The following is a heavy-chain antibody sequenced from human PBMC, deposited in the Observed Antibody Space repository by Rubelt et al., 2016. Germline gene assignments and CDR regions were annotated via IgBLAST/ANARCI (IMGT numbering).Heavy chain of an antibody. CDR2: IYPGHSDT. J-gene: IGHJ5*02. V-gene: IGHV5-51*01. CDR3: ARVTTVTNDNWFDP. CDR1: GYSFTSYW. Sequence: EVQLVQPGAEVKKPGESLKISCKGSGYSFTSYWIGWVRQMPGKGLEWMGIIYPGHSDTRYSPSIKGQVATSADKSISTAYLQWSSLKASDTAMYYCARVTTVTNDNWFDPWGQGTLVTVSS. D-gene: IGHD4-17*01.